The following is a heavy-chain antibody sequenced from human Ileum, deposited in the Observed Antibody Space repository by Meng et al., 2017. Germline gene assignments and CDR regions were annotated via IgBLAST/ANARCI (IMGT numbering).Heavy chain of an antibody. CDR1: GGSISSSFY. V-gene: IGHV4-4*02. D-gene: IGHD2-15*01. CDR3: VRHGGKYFDS. CDR2: IYLAGSP. J-gene: IGHJ4*02. Sequence: QGQVQESGPGLVAPSGTLPLTCTVSGGSISSSFYWSWVRQSPGKGLEWIGQIYLAGSPNYNPSLESRATISVDKSKNQFSLRLTSVTAADTAIFYCVRHGGKYFDSWGQGTLVTVSS.